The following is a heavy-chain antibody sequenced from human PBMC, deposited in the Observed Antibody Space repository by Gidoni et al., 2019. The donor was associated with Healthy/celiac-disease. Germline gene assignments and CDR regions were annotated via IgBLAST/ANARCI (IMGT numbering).Heavy chain of an antibody. V-gene: IGHV3-23*01. J-gene: IGHJ2*01. CDR1: GFTFRSYA. Sequence: EVQLLESGGGLVQPGGSLRLSCSASGFTFRSYAMSWVRQAPGKGLGWVSAISGSGGSTYYADSVKGRFTISRDNSKNTLYLQMNSLRAEDTAVYYCAKDKSYVHGFDLWGRGTLVTVSS. D-gene: IGHD1-1*01. CDR2: ISGSGGST. CDR3: AKDKSYVHGFDL.